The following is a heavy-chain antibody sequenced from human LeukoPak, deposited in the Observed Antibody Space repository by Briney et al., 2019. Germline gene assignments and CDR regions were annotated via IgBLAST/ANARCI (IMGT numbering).Heavy chain of an antibody. Sequence: SETLSLTCSVSGDSVSRSDSYWDWIRQPSGKGLEWIGTIYHSGRTYYSPSLKSRVTMSVDPSNNQFSLNLRSVTAADTAVYYCARRRYYDGSGYLEWGQGTLLSVSS. V-gene: IGHV4-39*01. D-gene: IGHD3-22*01. J-gene: IGHJ1*01. CDR3: ARRRYYDGSGYLE. CDR2: IYHSGRT. CDR1: GDSVSRSDSY.